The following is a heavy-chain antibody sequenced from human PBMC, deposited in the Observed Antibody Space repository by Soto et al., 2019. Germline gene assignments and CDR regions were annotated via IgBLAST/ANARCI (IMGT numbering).Heavy chain of an antibody. CDR3: AKDLVVVVTPATDY. D-gene: IGHD2-15*01. Sequence: PGGSLRLSCAAPGFIFTSYAMSWVRQAPGKGLEWVSGISGTGASTYYADSVKGRFTISRDNSRNMVYLQMNSLRGEDTAIYYCAKDLVVVVTPATDYWGQGTLVTVSS. J-gene: IGHJ4*02. CDR2: ISGTGAST. CDR1: GFIFTSYA. V-gene: IGHV3-23*01.